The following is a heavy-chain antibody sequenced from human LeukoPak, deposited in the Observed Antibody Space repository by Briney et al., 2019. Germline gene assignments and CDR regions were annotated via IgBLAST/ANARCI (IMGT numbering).Heavy chain of an antibody. Sequence: GASVKVSCKASGCTFSSYTISWVRQAPGQGLEWMGRIIPILGIANYAQKFQGRVTITTDKSTSTAYMELSSLRSEDTAVYYCARAAIAVAGTSIDAFDIWGQGTMVTVSS. CDR3: ARAAIAVAGTSIDAFDI. CDR2: IIPILGIA. J-gene: IGHJ3*02. CDR1: GCTFSSYT. D-gene: IGHD6-19*01. V-gene: IGHV1-69*02.